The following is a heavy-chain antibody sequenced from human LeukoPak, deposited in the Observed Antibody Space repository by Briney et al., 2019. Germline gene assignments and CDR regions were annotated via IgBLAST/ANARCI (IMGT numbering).Heavy chain of an antibody. CDR2: ISGSSSII. D-gene: IGHD3-10*01. Sequence: PGGSLRLSCEASGFTFSNYAMAWVRQAPGKGLEWVSYISGSSSIIFYADSVKGRFTISRDNAKNSLDLQMNSLRDEDTAVYYCASVLWFGAFDMWGQGTMVTVSS. CDR1: GFTFSNYA. CDR3: ASVLWFGAFDM. V-gene: IGHV3-48*02. J-gene: IGHJ3*02.